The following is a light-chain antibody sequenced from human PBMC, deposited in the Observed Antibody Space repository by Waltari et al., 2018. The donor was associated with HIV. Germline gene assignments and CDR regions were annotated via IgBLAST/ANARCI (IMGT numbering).Light chain of an antibody. Sequence: QSVLTQPPSASGTPGQRVTISCSGSSSNIGSNYGYWYQQLPGTAPKLLIYRSNQRPSRVPDRCSGSTSGTSASLAISGLRSEDGADYYCAAWDDSLSGYVFGTGTKVTVL. CDR3: AAWDDSLSGYV. V-gene: IGLV1-47*01. CDR2: RSN. CDR1: SSNIGSNY. J-gene: IGLJ1*01.